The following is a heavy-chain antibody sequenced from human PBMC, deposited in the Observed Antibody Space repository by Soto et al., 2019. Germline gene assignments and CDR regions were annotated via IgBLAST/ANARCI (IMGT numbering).Heavy chain of an antibody. V-gene: IGHV4-59*01. J-gene: IGHJ5*02. Sequence: SETLSLTCTVSGGSISSYYWSWIRQPPGKGLEWIGYIYYSGSTNYNPSLKSRVTISVDTSKNQFSLKLSSVTAADTAVYYCARVQLLDTGFDPWGQGTLVTVSS. CDR1: GGSISSYY. CDR3: ARVQLLDTGFDP. CDR2: IYYSGST. D-gene: IGHD2-2*01.